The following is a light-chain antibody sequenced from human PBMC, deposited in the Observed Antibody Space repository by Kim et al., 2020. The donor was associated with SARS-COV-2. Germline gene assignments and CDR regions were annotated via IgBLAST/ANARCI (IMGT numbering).Light chain of an antibody. CDR1: SLRKCY. Sequence: AFGHTARHPCQGDSLRKCYATWYQQRPGQAPTLVLYGTYDRPSGIPDRFSGSASGNTASLSITGAQAEDEGDYYCSSRDSSGDHVVFGGGTQLTVL. V-gene: IGLV3-19*01. CDR2: GTY. J-gene: IGLJ3*02. CDR3: SSRDSSGDHVV.